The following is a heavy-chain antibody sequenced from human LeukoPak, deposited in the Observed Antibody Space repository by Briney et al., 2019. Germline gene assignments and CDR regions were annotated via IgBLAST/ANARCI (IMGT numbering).Heavy chain of an antibody. CDR3: AKDMSPIVVVPAAPKGYYYYGMDV. CDR1: GFTFDDYA. Sequence: GGSLRLSCAASGFTFDDYAMHWVRQAPGKGLEWVSGISWNSGSIGYADSVKDRFTISRDNAKNSLYLQMNSLRAEDTALYYCAKDMSPIVVVPAAPKGYYYYGMDVWGQGTTVTVSS. CDR2: ISWNSGSI. D-gene: IGHD2-2*01. J-gene: IGHJ6*02. V-gene: IGHV3-9*01.